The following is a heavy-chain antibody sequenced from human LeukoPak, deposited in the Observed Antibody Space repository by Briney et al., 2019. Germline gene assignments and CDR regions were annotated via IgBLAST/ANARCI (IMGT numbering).Heavy chain of an antibody. CDR2: IGSDNKP. D-gene: IGHD3-16*01. V-gene: IGHV3-23*05. J-gene: IGHJ6*02. CDR1: GFTFSAYV. Sequence: PGGSLRNSSEAAGFTFSAYVMTSVRQAPGKGLEWVSSIGSDNKPHYSESVKGRFATSRDNSKSMLFLQLDSLRAEDTALYYCARVLHSYAAMSVSVQATTVTVSS. CDR3: ARVLHSYAAMSV.